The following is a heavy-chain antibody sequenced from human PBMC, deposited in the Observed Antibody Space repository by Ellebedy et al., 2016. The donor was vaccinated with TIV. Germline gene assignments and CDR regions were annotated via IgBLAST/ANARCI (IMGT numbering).Heavy chain of an antibody. CDR2: MHGSGRGI. CDR1: GFTFSAFA. Sequence: GESLKISCEASGFTFSAFAMGWVRQTPGKGLEWVSGMHGSGRGISYSESVKGRFIISRDNSKNILYLHMNSLRAEDTAVYYCAKDRTPGDGYWVFDQWGQGTLVTVSS. D-gene: IGHD3-22*01. CDR3: AKDRTPGDGYWVFDQ. J-gene: IGHJ4*02. V-gene: IGHV3-23*01.